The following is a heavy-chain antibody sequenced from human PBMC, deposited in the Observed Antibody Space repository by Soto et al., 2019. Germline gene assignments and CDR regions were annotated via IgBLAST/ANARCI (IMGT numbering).Heavy chain of an antibody. CDR3: ASHLLAMTTVTTPDAFDI. V-gene: IGHV5-51*01. CDR2: IYPGDSDT. D-gene: IGHD4-17*01. CDR1: GYSFTSYW. J-gene: IGHJ3*02. Sequence: GESLKISCKGSGYSFTSYWIGWVRQMPGKGLEWMGIIYPGDSDTRYSPSFQGQVTISADKSISTAYLQWSSLKASDTAMYYCASHLLAMTTVTTPDAFDIWGQGTMVTVSS.